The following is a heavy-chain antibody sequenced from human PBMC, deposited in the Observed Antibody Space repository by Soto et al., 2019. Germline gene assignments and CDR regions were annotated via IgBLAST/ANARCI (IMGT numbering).Heavy chain of an antibody. CDR1: GFTFGDYA. V-gene: IGHV3-49*03. CDR3: TRGVPSHYYDSSGHGHSSN. CDR2: IRSKAYGGTT. Sequence: PGGSLRLSCTASGFTFGDYAMSWFRQAPGKGLEWVGFIRSKAYGGTTEYAASVKGRFTISRDDSKSIAYLQMNSLKTEDTAVYYCTRGVPSHYYDSSGHGHSSNWGQGTLVTVSS. D-gene: IGHD3-22*01. J-gene: IGHJ4*02.